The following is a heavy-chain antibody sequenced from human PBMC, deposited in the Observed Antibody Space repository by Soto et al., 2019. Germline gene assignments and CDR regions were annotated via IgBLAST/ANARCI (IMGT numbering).Heavy chain of an antibody. CDR1: GYSFTSYW. V-gene: IGHV5-51*01. J-gene: IGHJ6*02. D-gene: IGHD6-19*01. CDR3: ARHLDSSGQNYYYYYGIDV. Sequence: GESLKISCKGSGYSFTSYWIGWVRQMPGKGLEWMGIINPADSDTRYSPSFQGQVTISADKSINTAYLQWSSLKASDTAMYYCARHLDSSGQNYYYYYGIDVWGQGTTVTVSS. CDR2: INPADSDT.